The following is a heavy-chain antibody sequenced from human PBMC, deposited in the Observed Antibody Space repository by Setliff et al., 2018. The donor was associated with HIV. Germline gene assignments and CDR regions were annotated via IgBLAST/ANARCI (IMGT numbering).Heavy chain of an antibody. V-gene: IGHV4-59*12. CDR1: GDSIRGYY. CDR2: VFYTGFA. J-gene: IGHJ2*01. CDR3: ARDRLDYYDSSGYLDWYFDL. Sequence: PSETLSLTCTVSGDSIRGYYWSWIRQPPGKGLEWMGYVFYTGFAAYNPSLKSRLTISVDTSKSQFSLTLTSVTAADTAVYYCARDRLDYYDSSGYLDWYFDLWGRGTLVTVSS. D-gene: IGHD3-22*01.